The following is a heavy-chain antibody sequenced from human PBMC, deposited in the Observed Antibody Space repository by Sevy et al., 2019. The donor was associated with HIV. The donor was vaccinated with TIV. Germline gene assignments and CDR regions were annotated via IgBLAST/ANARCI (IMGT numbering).Heavy chain of an antibody. CDR2: ISGSGGST. CDR1: EITLSNYA. Sequence: GESLKICCAASEITLSNYAMNWVRQAPGRGLEWVSAISGSGGSTYYADSVKGRFTISRDNSKNTLSLQMHSLRVEDTAVYYCAKDRAVLVGDAFDLWGQGTMVTVSS. CDR3: AKDRAVLVGDAFDL. J-gene: IGHJ3*01. V-gene: IGHV3-23*01. D-gene: IGHD2-15*01.